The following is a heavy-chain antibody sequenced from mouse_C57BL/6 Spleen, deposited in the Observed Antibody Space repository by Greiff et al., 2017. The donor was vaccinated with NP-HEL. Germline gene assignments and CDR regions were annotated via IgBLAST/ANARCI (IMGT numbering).Heavy chain of an antibody. V-gene: IGHV5-6*01. CDR2: ISSGGSYT. D-gene: IGHD1-1*01. Sequence: EVKLMESGGDLVKPGGSLKLSCAASGFTFSSYGMSWVRQTPDKRLEWVATISSGGSYTYYPDSVKGRCTISRDNAKNTLYLQMSSLKSEDTAMYYCARGSNYAMDYWGQGTSVTVSS. CDR3: ARGSNYAMDY. J-gene: IGHJ4*01. CDR1: GFTFSSYG.